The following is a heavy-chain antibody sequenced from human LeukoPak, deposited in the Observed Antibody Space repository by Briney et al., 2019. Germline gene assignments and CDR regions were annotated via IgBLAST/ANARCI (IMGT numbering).Heavy chain of an antibody. CDR3: AKDLGWLDEFDY. J-gene: IGHJ4*02. CDR1: AYTFTSYD. CDR2: MNPNSGNT. V-gene: IGHV1-8*01. Sequence: GASVKVSCKASAYTFTSYDINWVRQATGQGLEWMGWMNPNSGNTGYAQKFQGRVTMTRNLSISTAYMDLSSLRSEDTAVYYCAKDLGWLDEFDYWGQGTLVTVSS. D-gene: IGHD6-19*01.